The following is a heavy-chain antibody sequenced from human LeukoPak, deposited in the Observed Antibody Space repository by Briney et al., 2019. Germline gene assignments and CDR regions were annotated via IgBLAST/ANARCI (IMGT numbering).Heavy chain of an antibody. CDR1: GFSPSTSGMC. CDR3: ARMSSSTSCYYFDY. D-gene: IGHD2-2*01. Sequence: RVSGPTLVNPTQTLTLTCTFSGFSPSTSGMCVSWIRQPPGKALEWLALIDWDDDKYYSTSLKTRLTISKDTSKNQVVLTMTNMDPVDTATYYCARMSSSTSCYYFDYWGQGTLVTVSS. J-gene: IGHJ4*02. CDR2: IDWDDDK. V-gene: IGHV2-70*01.